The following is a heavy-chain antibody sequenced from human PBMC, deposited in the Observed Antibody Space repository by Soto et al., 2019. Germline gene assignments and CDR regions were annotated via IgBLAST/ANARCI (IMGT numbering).Heavy chain of an antibody. Sequence: GGSLRLSCAASGFTFSSYAMSWVRQAPGKGLEWVSAISGSGGSTYYADSVKGRFTISRDNSKNTLYLQMNSLRAEDTAVYYCAKESYYDSSGYPVMGYFDYWGQGTLVTVSS. J-gene: IGHJ4*02. V-gene: IGHV3-23*01. CDR1: GFTFSSYA. CDR2: ISGSGGST. D-gene: IGHD3-22*01. CDR3: AKESYYDSSGYPVMGYFDY.